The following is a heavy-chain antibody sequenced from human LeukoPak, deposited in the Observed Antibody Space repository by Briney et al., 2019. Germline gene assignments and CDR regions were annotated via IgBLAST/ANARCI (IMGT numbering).Heavy chain of an antibody. J-gene: IGHJ4*02. CDR3: ARSLSSRFSGPRRPYYFDY. Sequence: SETLSLTCTVSGGSINTYYWGWVRQPPGKALEWIGNIFYSGSTYYSPSLKSRVTISLDTSRNQFSLKLNSVTAADTAVYYCARSLSSRFSGPRRPYYFDYWGQGTLVTVSS. CDR1: GGSINTYY. CDR2: IFYSGST. D-gene: IGHD3-16*02. V-gene: IGHV4-59*12.